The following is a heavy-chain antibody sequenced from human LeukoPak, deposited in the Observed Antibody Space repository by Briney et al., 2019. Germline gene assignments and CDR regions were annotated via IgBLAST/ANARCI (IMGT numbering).Heavy chain of an antibody. CDR1: GFTFSSYA. D-gene: IGHD6-19*01. CDR3: ARDRGSTAVAEFDY. Sequence: GGSLRLSCAASGFTFSSYAMHWVRQAPGKGLEWVAVMSYDGSNKYYADSVKGRFTISRDNSKNTLYLQMNSLRAEDTAVYYCARDRGSTAVAEFDYWGQGTLVTVSS. CDR2: MSYDGSNK. J-gene: IGHJ4*02. V-gene: IGHV3-30*04.